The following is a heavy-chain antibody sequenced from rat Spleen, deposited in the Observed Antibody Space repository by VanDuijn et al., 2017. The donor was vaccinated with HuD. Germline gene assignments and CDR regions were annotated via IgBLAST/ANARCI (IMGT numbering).Heavy chain of an antibody. D-gene: IGHD1-2*01. Sequence: VQLKESGPGLVQPSQTLSLTCTVSGFSLINYGVIWIRQAPGKGLEWVASITNPGGTVYYPDSVKGRFTISRDNAKSTLYLQMDSLRSEDTATYYCAKNIYSSSYIYYFDYWGQGVMVTVSS. CDR2: ITNPGGTV. J-gene: IGHJ2*01. CDR3: AKNIYSSSYIYYFDY. CDR1: GFSLINYG. V-gene: IGHV5-31*01.